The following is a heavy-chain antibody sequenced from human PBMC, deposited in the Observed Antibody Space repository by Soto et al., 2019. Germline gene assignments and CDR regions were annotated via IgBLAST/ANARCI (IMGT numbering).Heavy chain of an antibody. CDR3: AKGTPLVRFGMDV. CDR2: ISASGTSP. V-gene: IGHV3-23*01. Sequence: GGSLRLSCAASGFTFSTYAMTWVRQAPGKGLEWVSAISASGTSPYYADSVKGRFTISRDNSKNTLSLQMNSLRAEDTAVYYCAKGTPLVRFGMDVWGQGTTVTVSS. D-gene: IGHD3-9*01. CDR1: GFTFSTYA. J-gene: IGHJ6*02.